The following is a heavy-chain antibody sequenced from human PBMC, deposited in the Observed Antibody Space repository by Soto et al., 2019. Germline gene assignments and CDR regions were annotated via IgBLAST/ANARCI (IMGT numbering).Heavy chain of an antibody. Sequence: QVQLVESGGGVVQPGRSLRLSCAASGFTFSSYDMHWVRQAPGKGLEWVAVISYDGSNKYYADSVKGRFTISRDNSKNTLYLQMNSLRAEDTAVYYCARDDSSGYYYYFDYWGQGTLVTVSS. CDR1: GFTFSSYD. V-gene: IGHV3-30-3*01. CDR2: ISYDGSNK. D-gene: IGHD3-22*01. CDR3: ARDDSSGYYYYFDY. J-gene: IGHJ4*02.